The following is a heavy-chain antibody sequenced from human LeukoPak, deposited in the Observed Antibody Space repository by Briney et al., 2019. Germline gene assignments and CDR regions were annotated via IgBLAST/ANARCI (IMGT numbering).Heavy chain of an antibody. CDR1: GFTFSSYG. CDR3: AKDWDYYDSSGYYYPHH. Sequence: TGGSLRLSCAASGFTFSSYGMHWVRQAPGKGLEWVAFIRYDGSNKYYADSVKGRFTISRDNSKNTLYLQMNSLRAEDTAVYYCAKDWDYYDSSGYYYPHHWGQGTLVTVSS. D-gene: IGHD3-22*01. CDR2: IRYDGSNK. V-gene: IGHV3-30*02. J-gene: IGHJ5*02.